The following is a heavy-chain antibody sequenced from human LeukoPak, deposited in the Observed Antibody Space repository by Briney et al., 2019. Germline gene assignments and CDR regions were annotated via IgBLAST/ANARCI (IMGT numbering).Heavy chain of an antibody. D-gene: IGHD1-26*01. V-gene: IGHV3-9*01. CDR3: SKSESGSYYRPLDY. CDR2: ISWHSGTI. Sequence: GRSLRLSCAASGFTFDDYAMHWVRQAPGKGLEWVSGISWHSGTIDYADSVKGRFTISRDNAKNSLYLQMNSLRAEDTALYYCSKSESGSYYRPLDYWGQGTLVTVSS. J-gene: IGHJ4*02. CDR1: GFTFDDYA.